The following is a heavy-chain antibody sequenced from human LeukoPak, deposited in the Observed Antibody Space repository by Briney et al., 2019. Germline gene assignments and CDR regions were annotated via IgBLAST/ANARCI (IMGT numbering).Heavy chain of an antibody. CDR3: ARDRALYSGSYHPFDY. CDR1: GGTFSSYA. Sequence: ASVKVSCKASGGTFSSYAISWVRQAPGQGLEWMGRIIPIFGIANYAQKFPGRVTITADKSTSTAYMELSSLRSEDTAVYYCARDRALYSGSYHPFDYWGQGTLVTVSS. CDR2: IIPIFGIA. V-gene: IGHV1-69*04. D-gene: IGHD1-26*01. J-gene: IGHJ4*02.